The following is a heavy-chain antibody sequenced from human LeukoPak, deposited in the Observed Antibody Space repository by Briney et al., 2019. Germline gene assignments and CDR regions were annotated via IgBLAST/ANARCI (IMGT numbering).Heavy chain of an antibody. V-gene: IGHV4-4*07. D-gene: IGHD6-13*01. CDR1: GGSISNYY. Sequence: PSETLSLTCTVSGGSISNYYWTWIRQPAGKGLEWIGRIYPGGSTDYNPSLKSRVTMSVDTSKSQFSLSLTSVTAADTAVYYCARIGSSRCPDCNYWGQGTLVTVSS. CDR3: ARIGSSRCPDCNY. CDR2: IYPGGST. J-gene: IGHJ4*02.